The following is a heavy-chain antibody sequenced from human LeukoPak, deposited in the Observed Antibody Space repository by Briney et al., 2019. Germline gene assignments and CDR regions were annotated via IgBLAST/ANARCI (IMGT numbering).Heavy chain of an antibody. J-gene: IGHJ4*02. CDR2: IYYSGST. V-gene: IGHV4-59*12. CDR3: ARGRYYDSSGYYLSSDY. CDR1: GGSISSYY. Sequence: SETLSLACTVSGGSISSYYWSWIRQPPGKGLEWIGYIYYSGSTNYNPSLKSRVTISVDTSKNQFSLKLSSVTAADTAVYYCARGRYYDSSGYYLSSDYWGQGTLVTVSS. D-gene: IGHD3-22*01.